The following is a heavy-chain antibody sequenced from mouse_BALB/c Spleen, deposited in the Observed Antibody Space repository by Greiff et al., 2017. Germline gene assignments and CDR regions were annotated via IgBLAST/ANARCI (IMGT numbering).Heavy chain of an antibody. CDR2: ISTYYGDA. CDR1: GYTFTDYA. CDR3: ARECDGYGRYFDV. D-gene: IGHD2-3*01. V-gene: IGHV1S137*01. Sequence: VQLQQSGAELVRPGVSVKISCKGSGYTFTDYAMHWVKQSHAKSLEWIGVISTYYGDASYNQKFKGKATMTVDKSSSTAYIELARLTSEDSAIYDCARECDGYGRYFDVWGAGTTVTVSS. J-gene: IGHJ1*01.